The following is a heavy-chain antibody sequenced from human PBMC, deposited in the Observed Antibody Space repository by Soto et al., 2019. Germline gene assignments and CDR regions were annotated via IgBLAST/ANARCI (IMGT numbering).Heavy chain of an antibody. CDR1: GFTFSSYA. CDR3: ARGVYYYDSSGYYPVY. V-gene: IGHV3-30-3*01. J-gene: IGHJ4*02. CDR2: ISYDGSNK. Sequence: GGSLRLSCAASGFTFSSYAMHWVRQAPGKGLEWVAVISYDGSNKYYADSVKGRFTISRDNSKNTLYLQMNSLRAEDTAVYYCARGVYYYDSSGYYPVYWGQGTLVTVSS. D-gene: IGHD3-22*01.